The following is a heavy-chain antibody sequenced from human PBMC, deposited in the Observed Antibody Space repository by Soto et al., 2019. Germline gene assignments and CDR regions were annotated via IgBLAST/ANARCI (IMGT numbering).Heavy chain of an antibody. CDR1: GLSISSYY. CDR2: IYYSGST. V-gene: IGHV4-59*01. CDR3: ASDLGYCSGGRCYGFYYYGIEV. D-gene: IGHD2-15*01. Sequence: KTAETRSLTRTVPGLSISSYYWSWIRQRPGKGLEWIGYIYYSGSTNYNPSLKSRVTISVDTSKNQFSLKMSSVTAADTAVYYCASDLGYCSGGRCYGFYYYGIEVWGHEIMVTVSS. J-gene: IGHJ6*02.